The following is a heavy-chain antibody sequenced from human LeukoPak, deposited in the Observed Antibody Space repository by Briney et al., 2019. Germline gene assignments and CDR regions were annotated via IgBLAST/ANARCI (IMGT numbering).Heavy chain of an antibody. D-gene: IGHD3-10*01. CDR2: INHSGSP. Sequence: KPSETLSLTRAVYGGSFGGYYWSWIRLPPGKGLEWIGEINHSGSPNYNPSLKSRVTISVDTSKNQFSLKLSSVTAADTAVYYCARETSGYGSGYANWFDPWGQGTLVTVSS. V-gene: IGHV4-34*01. CDR1: GGSFGGYY. J-gene: IGHJ5*02. CDR3: ARETSGYGSGYANWFDP.